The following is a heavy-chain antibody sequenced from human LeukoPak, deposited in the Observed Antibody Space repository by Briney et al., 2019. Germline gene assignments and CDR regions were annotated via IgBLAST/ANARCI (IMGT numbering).Heavy chain of an antibody. J-gene: IGHJ3*02. CDR1: GYTFTSYG. CDR3: ARDRSREGFGI. D-gene: IGHD3-10*01. V-gene: IGHV1-2*02. Sequence: ASVKVSCKASGYTFTSYGFSWVRQAPGQGLEWMGWINPNSGGTNHAQKFQGRVTMTSDTSINTAYMELSRLRSDDTALYYCARDRSREGFGIWGQGTMVTVSS. CDR2: INPNSGGT.